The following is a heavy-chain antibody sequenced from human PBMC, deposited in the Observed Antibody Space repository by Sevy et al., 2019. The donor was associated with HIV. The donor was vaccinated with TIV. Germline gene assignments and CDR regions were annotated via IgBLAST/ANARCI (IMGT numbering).Heavy chain of an antibody. CDR2: MSFDGSFQ. CDR3: AREGETSGHAGAFDI. CDR1: GINFRNSI. V-gene: IGHV3-30*04. Sequence: GGSLRLSCSASGINFRNSIFHWVRQAPGKGLEWVALMSFDGSFQYFGGSEMGRLTISRDDSKNTFYLQVNSLRVEDTAVYYCAREGETSGHAGAFDIWGQGTMVTVSS. J-gene: IGHJ3*02. D-gene: IGHD1-26*01.